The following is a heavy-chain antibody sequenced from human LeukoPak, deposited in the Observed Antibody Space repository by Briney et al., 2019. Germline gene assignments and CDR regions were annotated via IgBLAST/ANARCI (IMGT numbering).Heavy chain of an antibody. D-gene: IGHD2-15*01. CDR2: ISAYNGNT. CDR1: GYTFTSYG. Sequence: ASVKVSCKASGYTFTSYGISWVRQAPGQGLEWMGWISAYNGNTNYAQKLQGRVTMTRDTSTSTAYMELSRLRSDDTAVYYCASGSYAQPQPDYWGQGTLVTVSS. CDR3: ASGSYAQPQPDY. J-gene: IGHJ4*02. V-gene: IGHV1-18*01.